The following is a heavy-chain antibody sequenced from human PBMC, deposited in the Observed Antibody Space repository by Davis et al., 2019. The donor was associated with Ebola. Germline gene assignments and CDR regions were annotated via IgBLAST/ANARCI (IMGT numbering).Heavy chain of an antibody. J-gene: IGHJ5*02. D-gene: IGHD2-2*01. V-gene: IGHV4-61*01. CDR3: ARREPDCSSTSCHNWFDP. Sequence: SETLSLTCTVSGGSVSSGSYYWSWIRQPPGKGLEWIGYIYYSGSTNYNPSLKSRVTISVDTSKNQFSLKLSSVTAADTAVYYCARREPDCSSTSCHNWFDPWGQGTLVTVSS. CDR1: GGSVSSGSYY. CDR2: IYYSGST.